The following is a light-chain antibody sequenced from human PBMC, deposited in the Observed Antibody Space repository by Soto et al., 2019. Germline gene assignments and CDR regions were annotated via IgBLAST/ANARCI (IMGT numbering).Light chain of an antibody. CDR2: SAS. CDR1: QNIYNF. CDR3: QQSYSDPPIT. Sequence: DIQMTQSPSSLSASVGDRVTITCRASQNIYNFLVWYQQKPGRAPRLLIHSASTLQSGVPSRFSGAGSGTEFNLTLNTSRPEAFDTYYCQQSYSDPPITFGQGTRLEI. J-gene: IGKJ5*01. V-gene: IGKV1-39*01.